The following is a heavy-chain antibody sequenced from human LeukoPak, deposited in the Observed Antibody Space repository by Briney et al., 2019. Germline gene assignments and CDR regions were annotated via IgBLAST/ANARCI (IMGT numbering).Heavy chain of an antibody. J-gene: IGHJ4*02. D-gene: IGHD1-26*01. V-gene: IGHV3-33*01. Sequence: LRLSYTPAGLTFSSSGKHRARRATCDKQNWLAGMRHAGSNSSYAGSVKGRFTISSDNGKHSVYLQMNSLLAEDTAVYYCARDARELLHFDYWGQGTLVTVSS. CDR1: GLTFSSSG. CDR2: MRHAGSNS. CDR3: ARDARELLHFDY.